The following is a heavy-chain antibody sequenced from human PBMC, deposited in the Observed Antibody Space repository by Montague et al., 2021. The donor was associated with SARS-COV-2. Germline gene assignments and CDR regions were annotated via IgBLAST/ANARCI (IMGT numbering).Heavy chain of an antibody. J-gene: IGHJ4*02. V-gene: IGHV4-4*07. Sequence: SETLSLTCTVSGGSIGNYYWSWIRQPAGKGLEWIGRIYASGNTNYNPSLKSRVAISVDTSKNQFSLRLTSVTAADTAIYYCVRHPHYDGLNGPPDFWDQGTLVTVSS. CDR3: VRHPHYDGLNGPPDF. CDR1: GGSIGNYY. D-gene: IGHD3-9*01. CDR2: IYASGNT.